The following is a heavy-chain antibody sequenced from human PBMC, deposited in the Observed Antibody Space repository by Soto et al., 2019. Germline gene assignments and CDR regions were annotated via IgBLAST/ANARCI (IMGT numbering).Heavy chain of an antibody. CDR1: GFSFGNYA. CDR2: ISGGSANT. J-gene: IGHJ4*02. V-gene: IGHV3-23*01. D-gene: IGHD6-13*01. CDR3: AKASSISWGVFDY. Sequence: EVQLLESGGGLVQPGGSLRLSCEASGFSFGNYAMTWVRQAPGKGLEWVSAISGGSANTFFADSVTGRFTISRDNSKSTLYLQMNSLRVEDTAIYYCAKASSISWGVFDYWGQGALITVSS.